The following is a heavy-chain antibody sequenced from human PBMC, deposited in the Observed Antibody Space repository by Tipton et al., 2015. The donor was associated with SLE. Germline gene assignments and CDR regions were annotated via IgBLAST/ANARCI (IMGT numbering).Heavy chain of an antibody. J-gene: IGHJ4*02. CDR3: VRQESFRGYYFDN. D-gene: IGHD3-10*01. CDR1: GVSISTSRYY. V-gene: IGHV4-39*01. Sequence: TLSLTCSVSGVSISTSRYYWGWIRQSPGQGLEWVGSLYAGGSTYFHPSLKSRASISADASKNHFSLKLNSVTAADTAVYYCVRQESFRGYYFDNWGQGSLVTVSS. CDR2: LYAGGST.